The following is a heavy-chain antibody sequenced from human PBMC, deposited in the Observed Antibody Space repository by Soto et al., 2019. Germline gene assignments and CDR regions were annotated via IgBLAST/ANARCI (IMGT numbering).Heavy chain of an antibody. D-gene: IGHD3-16*02. CDR3: ARGKPRVGYNENDWGTDRADYYVMDV. Sequence: SETLSLTCTVSGASVSSDDDSWNWVRQSPGKGLEWIGNMFYGGSTNYNPSLKSRVTISGDTSKNQFSLKLTSVTAADTALYYCARGKPRVGYNENDWGTDRADYYVMDVWGQGTTVTVSS. CDR1: GASVSSDDDS. CDR2: MFYGGST. J-gene: IGHJ6*02. V-gene: IGHV4-61*08.